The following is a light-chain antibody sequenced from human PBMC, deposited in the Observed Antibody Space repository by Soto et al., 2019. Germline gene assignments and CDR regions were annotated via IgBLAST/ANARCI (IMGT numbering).Light chain of an antibody. CDR2: GNS. J-gene: IGLJ1*01. CDR3: QSYDSSLSGYV. V-gene: IGLV1-40*01. Sequence: QAVVTQPPSVSGAPGQRVTISCTGRSSNIGAGYDVHWYQQLPGTAPKLLIYGNSNRPSGVPDRFSGSKSGTSASLAITGLQAEDEADYYCQSYDSSLSGYVFGTGTKAPS. CDR1: SSNIGAGYD.